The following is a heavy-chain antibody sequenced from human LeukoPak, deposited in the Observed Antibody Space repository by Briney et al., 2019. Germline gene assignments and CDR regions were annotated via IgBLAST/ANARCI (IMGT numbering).Heavy chain of an antibody. D-gene: IGHD3-22*01. CDR3: ARTYYYDSSGYFYYYYGMDV. CDR2: IIPILGIA. J-gene: IGHJ6*02. Sequence: SVKVSCKASGGTFSSYAISWVRQAPGQGLEWMGRIIPILGIANYAQKFQGRVTITADKSTSTAYMELSSLRSEDTAVYYCARTYYYDSSGYFYYYYGMDVWGQGTTVTVPS. CDR1: GGTFSSYA. V-gene: IGHV1-69*04.